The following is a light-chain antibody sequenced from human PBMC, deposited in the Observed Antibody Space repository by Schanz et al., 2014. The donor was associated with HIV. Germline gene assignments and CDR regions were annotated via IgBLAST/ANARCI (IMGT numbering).Light chain of an antibody. Sequence: QSVLTQPPSVSAAPGQKVTISCSGSNSNIGNNFVSWYQQFPGTAPKILIYDNNKRPSGIPDRFSGSKSGTSASLAISGVRSEDEANYYCATWDDSLSGRVFGGGTKLTVL. CDR1: NSNIGNNF. CDR3: ATWDDSLSGRV. J-gene: IGLJ3*02. CDR2: DNN. V-gene: IGLV1-51*01.